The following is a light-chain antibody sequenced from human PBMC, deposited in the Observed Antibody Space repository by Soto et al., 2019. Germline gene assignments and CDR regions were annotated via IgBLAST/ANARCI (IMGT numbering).Light chain of an antibody. CDR1: SSNIGSNP. CDR3: AAWDDSLNGRL. V-gene: IGLV1-44*01. Sequence: QSVMTQPPSASGTHGQRVTISCSGSSSNIGSNPVSWFHQLPGTAPKLLISNNDQRPSGVPDRFSGSKSVTSASLAISGLQSEDEAVYYCAAWDDSLNGRLFGGGTKLTVL. CDR2: NND. J-gene: IGLJ3*02.